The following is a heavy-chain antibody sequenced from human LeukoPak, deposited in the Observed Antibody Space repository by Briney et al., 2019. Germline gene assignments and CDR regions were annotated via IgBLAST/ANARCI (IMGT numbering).Heavy chain of an antibody. CDR2: INHNGNVN. CDR1: GFTFSSYW. Sequence: PGGSLRLSCAASGFTFSSYWMNWARQAPGKGLEWVASINHNGNVNYYVDSVKGRFTISRDNSKNTLYLQMNSLRAEDTAVYYCARAGYYDSSGTDAFDIWGQGTMVTVSS. D-gene: IGHD3-22*01. CDR3: ARAGYYDSSGTDAFDI. J-gene: IGHJ3*02. V-gene: IGHV3-7*03.